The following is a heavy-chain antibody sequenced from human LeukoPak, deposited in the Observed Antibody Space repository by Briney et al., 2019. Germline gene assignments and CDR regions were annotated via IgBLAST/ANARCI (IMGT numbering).Heavy chain of an antibody. Sequence: GGSLRLSCAASGFTFSSKWMHWVRQAPGRGLVWVSRISPDGSTTSYADSVKARFTISRDNARNTLFLQMNSLRAEDTAVYYCARDFHTNYYHSSGDDFDFWGQGTLVTVSS. CDR3: ARDFHTNYYHSSGDDFDF. J-gene: IGHJ4*02. D-gene: IGHD3-22*01. CDR2: ISPDGSTT. CDR1: GFTFSSKW. V-gene: IGHV3-74*01.